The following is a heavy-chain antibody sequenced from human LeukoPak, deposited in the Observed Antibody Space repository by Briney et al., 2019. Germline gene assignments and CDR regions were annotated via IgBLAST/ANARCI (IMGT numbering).Heavy chain of an antibody. CDR3: ERAIPDADFFDF. CDR2: VYYTGNT. V-gene: IGHV4-59*01. CDR1: GDSISNYY. Sequence: PSETLSLTCTVSGDSISNYYWSWIRQPPGKGLEFIGYVYYTGNTNYNPSLRSRVTLSVDTSKNQFSLKLSTVTAADTAVYYCERAIPDADFFDFWGQGTLVTVSS. D-gene: IGHD1-14*01. J-gene: IGHJ4*02.